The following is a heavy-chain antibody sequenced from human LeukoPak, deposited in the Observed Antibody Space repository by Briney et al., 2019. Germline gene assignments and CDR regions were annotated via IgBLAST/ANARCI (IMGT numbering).Heavy chain of an antibody. CDR3: ASGGSYSFSGVDYFDY. CDR1: GYTFTDYY. D-gene: IGHD1-26*01. Sequence: AASVKVSCKASGYTFTDYYMHWVRQAPGQGLEWMGRLNPNSGDTDYAQNFRGRVTMTRDTSISTAYMELSRLRSDDTAVYYCASGGSYSFSGVDYFDYWGQGTLVTVSS. J-gene: IGHJ4*02. V-gene: IGHV1-2*06. CDR2: LNPNSGDT.